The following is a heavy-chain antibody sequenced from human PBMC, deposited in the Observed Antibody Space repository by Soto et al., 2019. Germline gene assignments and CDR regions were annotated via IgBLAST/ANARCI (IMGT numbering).Heavy chain of an antibody. CDR3: AKDHLPSTVTTPGY. D-gene: IGHD4-17*01. J-gene: IGHJ4*02. V-gene: IGHV3-30*18. CDR2: ISYDGNNK. Sequence: QVQLVESGGGVVQSGRSLRLSCAASGFTFSGFGMHWVRQAPGKGLEWVAVISYDGNNKYYADSVKGRFTISRDNSKNTLYLQMNTLRAEDTAVYYCAKDHLPSTVTTPGYWGQGTLVTVSS. CDR1: GFTFSGFG.